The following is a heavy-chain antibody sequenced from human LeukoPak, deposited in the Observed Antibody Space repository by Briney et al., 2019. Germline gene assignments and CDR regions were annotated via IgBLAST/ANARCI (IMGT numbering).Heavy chain of an antibody. J-gene: IGHJ4*02. CDR3: ARRRGSYCYDY. D-gene: IGHD1-26*01. V-gene: IGHV3-7*01. CDR2: IKQDGSEK. Sequence: PGGSLRLSCAASGFTFSSYSMNWVRQAPGKGPEWVGNIKQDGSEKNYVDSVKGRFTISRDNAMNSLYLQMNSLRAEDTAVYYCARRRGSYCYDYWGQGTLVTVSS. CDR1: GFTFSSYS.